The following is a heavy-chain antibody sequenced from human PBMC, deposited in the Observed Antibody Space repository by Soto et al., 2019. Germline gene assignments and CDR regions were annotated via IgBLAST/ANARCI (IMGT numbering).Heavy chain of an antibody. CDR3: SRAPSIVVVVAATRPRTVDYYGMDV. CDR1: GFTFSSYW. CDR2: IKQDGSEK. J-gene: IGHJ6*02. D-gene: IGHD2-15*01. Sequence: EVQLVESGGGLVQPGGSLRLSCAASGFTFSSYWMSWVRQAPGKGLEWVANIKQDGSEKYYVDSVKGRFTISRDNPQHSLYLQMNSLGAEDTAVYYCSRAPSIVVVVAATRPRTVDYYGMDVWGQGTTVTVSS. V-gene: IGHV3-7*01.